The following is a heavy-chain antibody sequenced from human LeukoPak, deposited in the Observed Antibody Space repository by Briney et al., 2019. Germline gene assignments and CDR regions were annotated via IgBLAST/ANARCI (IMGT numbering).Heavy chain of an antibody. V-gene: IGHV4-39*07. D-gene: IGHD3-22*01. CDR1: GGSISSSSYY. CDR2: IYYSGST. Sequence: SETLSLTCTVSGGSISSSSYYWGWIRQPPGKGLEWIGSIYYSGSTYYNPSLKSRVTISVDTSKSQFSLKLSSVTAADTAVYYCARLGLYDGSGYYHYWGQGTLVTVSS. J-gene: IGHJ4*02. CDR3: ARLGLYDGSGYYHY.